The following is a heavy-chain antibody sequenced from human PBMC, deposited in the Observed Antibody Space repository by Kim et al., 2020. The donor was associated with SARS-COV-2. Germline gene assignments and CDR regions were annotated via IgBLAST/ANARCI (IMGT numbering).Heavy chain of an antibody. V-gene: IGHV3-30*01. J-gene: IGHJ4*02. CDR3: ARGARIAVAGTADY. Sequence: ASVKGRCTTSRDNSKNTLSLQRNSLRAEDTAVYYCARGARIAVAGTADYWGQGTLVTVSS. D-gene: IGHD6-19*01.